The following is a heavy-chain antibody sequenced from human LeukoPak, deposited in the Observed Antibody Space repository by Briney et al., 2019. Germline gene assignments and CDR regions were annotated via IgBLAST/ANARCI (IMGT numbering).Heavy chain of an antibody. CDR1: GFTFGSYG. D-gene: IGHD6-13*01. Sequence: GGSLRLSCAASGFTFGSYGMHWVRQAPGKGLEWVAVISYDGSNKYYADSVKGRFTISRDNSKNTLYLQMNSLRAEDTAVYYCAKGRIAAAGLFDPWGQGTLVTVSS. CDR2: ISYDGSNK. CDR3: AKGRIAAAGLFDP. J-gene: IGHJ5*02. V-gene: IGHV3-30*18.